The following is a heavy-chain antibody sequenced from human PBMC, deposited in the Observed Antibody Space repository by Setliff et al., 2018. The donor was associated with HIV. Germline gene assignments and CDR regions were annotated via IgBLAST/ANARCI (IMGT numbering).Heavy chain of an antibody. V-gene: IGHV2-70*17. J-gene: IGHJ6*03. CDR2: VDWGDNR. D-gene: IGHD2-15*01. Sequence: SGPTLVNPTQTLTLTCTFSGFSLTTSGMCASWIRQPPGKALEWLARVDWGDNRFYNSSLRTRLTISKDTSKNQVVLTMTNMDPVDTATYYCARDIVVVRDYYYMDVWGKGTTVTV. CDR3: ARDIVVVRDYYYMDV. CDR1: GFSLTTSGMC.